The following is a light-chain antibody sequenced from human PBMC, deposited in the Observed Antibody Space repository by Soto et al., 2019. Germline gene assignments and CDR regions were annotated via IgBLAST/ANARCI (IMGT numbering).Light chain of an antibody. CDR2: GAS. J-gene: IGKJ1*01. CDR3: QQYGSSPRT. V-gene: IGKV3-20*01. CDR1: QSVSSSY. Sequence: IVFAPSPGTLSLSPGDRATLSCRASQSVSSSYLAWYQQKPGQAPRLLIYGASSRAAGIPDRFNGSGSGTDFSLTISRLEPEDFGVYYCQQYGSSPRTFGQGTNVDIK.